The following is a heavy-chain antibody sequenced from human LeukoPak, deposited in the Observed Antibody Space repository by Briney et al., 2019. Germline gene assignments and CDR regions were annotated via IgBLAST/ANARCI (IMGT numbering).Heavy chain of an antibody. CDR1: GSTLTSYW. J-gene: IGHJ6*03. Sequence: GESLQISCQGSGSTLTSYWIGWARQMPGKGLEWMGIIYPGDSDTRYSPSLQGQVTISADKSISTAYLQWSSLKASDTAMYYCAPHGDYYYGSGSYYNPDYYYYDMDVWGKGTTVTVSS. CDR2: IYPGDSDT. V-gene: IGHV5-51*01. D-gene: IGHD3-10*01. CDR3: APHGDYYYGSGSYYNPDYYYYDMDV.